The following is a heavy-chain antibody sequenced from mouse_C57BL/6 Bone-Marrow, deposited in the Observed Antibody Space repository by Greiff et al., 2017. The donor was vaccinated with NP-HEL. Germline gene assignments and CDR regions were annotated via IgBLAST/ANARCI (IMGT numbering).Heavy chain of an antibody. V-gene: IGHV5-4*01. CDR2: ISDGGSYT. J-gene: IGHJ3*01. CDR1: GFTFSSYA. Sequence: EVQLKESGGGLVKPGGSLKLSCAASGFTFSSYAMSWVRQTPEKRLEWVATISDGGSYTYYPDNVKGRFTISRDNAKNNLYLQMSHLKSEDTAMYYCARDKSKVLAYWGQGTLVTVSA. CDR3: ARDKSKVLAY. D-gene: IGHD2-5*01.